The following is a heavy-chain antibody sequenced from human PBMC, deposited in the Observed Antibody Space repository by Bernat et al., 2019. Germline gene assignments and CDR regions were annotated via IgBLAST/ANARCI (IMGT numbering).Heavy chain of an antibody. CDR1: GFTASSNY. J-gene: IGHJ3*02. D-gene: IGHD3-10*01. CDR2: IYSGGST. CDR3: ARGRSYYRRGNAFDI. Sequence: EVQLVESGGGLIQPGGSLRLSCAASGFTASSNYMSWVRQAPGKGLEWVSAIYSGGSTYYADSVKGRFTISRDNSKNTLYLQMNSLRVEDTAVYYCARGRSYYRRGNAFDIWGQGTMVTVSS. V-gene: IGHV3-53*01.